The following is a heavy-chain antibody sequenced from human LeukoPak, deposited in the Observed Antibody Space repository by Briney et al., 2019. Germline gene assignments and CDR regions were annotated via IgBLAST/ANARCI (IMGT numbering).Heavy chain of an antibody. V-gene: IGHV1-18*04. J-gene: IGHJ4*02. D-gene: IGHD3-9*01. CDR2: ISAYNGNT. CDR3: ARMRPRYFDWLFAYYFDY. CDR1: GYTFTSYG. Sequence: GASVKVSCKASGYTFTSYGISWVRQAPGQGLEWMGWISAYNGNTNYAQKLQGRVTMTTDTSTSTAYMELRSLRSDDTAVYYCARMRPRYFDWLFAYYFDYWGQGTLVTASS.